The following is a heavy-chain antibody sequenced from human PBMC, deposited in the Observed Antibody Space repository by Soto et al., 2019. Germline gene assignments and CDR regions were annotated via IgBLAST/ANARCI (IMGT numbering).Heavy chain of an antibody. J-gene: IGHJ6*02. CDR1: GYTFTGYY. CDR2: INPNSGGT. V-gene: IGHV1-2*02. D-gene: IGHD6-19*01. CDR3: ARLPSARSYSSGWFSAYGMDV. Sequence: GASVKVSCKASGYTFTGYYMHCVRQAPGQGLEWMGWINPNSGGTNYAQKFQGRVTMTRDTSISTAYMELSRLRSDDTAVYYCARLPSARSYSSGWFSAYGMDVWGQGTTVTVSS.